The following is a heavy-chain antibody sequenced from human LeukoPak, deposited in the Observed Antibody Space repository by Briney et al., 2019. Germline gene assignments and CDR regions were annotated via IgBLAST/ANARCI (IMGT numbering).Heavy chain of an antibody. CDR1: GFTFSSYA. CDR3: AKDLRVVVRGWFDP. V-gene: IGHV3-23*01. D-gene: IGHD2-2*01. J-gene: IGHJ5*02. Sequence: GGSLRLSCAASGFTFSSYAMSWVRQAPGKGLEWVSAISGSGGSTYYADSVKGRFTISRDNPKNTLYLQMNSLRAEDTAVYYCAKDLRVVVRGWFDPWGQGTLVTVSS. CDR2: ISGSGGST.